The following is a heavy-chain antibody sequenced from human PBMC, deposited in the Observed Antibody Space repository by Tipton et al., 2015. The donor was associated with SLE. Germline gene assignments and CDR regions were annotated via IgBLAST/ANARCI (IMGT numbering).Heavy chain of an antibody. CDR3: ARSAMVRGVIKGMDV. V-gene: IGHV3-33*01. J-gene: IGHJ6*03. Sequence: SLRLSCAASGFTFSSYGMHWVRQAPGKGLEWVAVIWYDGSNKYYADSVKGRFTISRDNSKNTLYLQMNSLRAEDTAVYYCARSAMVRGVIKGMDVWGKGTTVTVSS. CDR2: IWYDGSNK. D-gene: IGHD3-10*01. CDR1: GFTFSSYG.